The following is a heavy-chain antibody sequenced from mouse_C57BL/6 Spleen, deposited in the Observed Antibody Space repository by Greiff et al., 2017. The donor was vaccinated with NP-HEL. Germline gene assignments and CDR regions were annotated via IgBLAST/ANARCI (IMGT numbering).Heavy chain of an antibody. CDR1: GFTFSDYY. CDR2: INYDGSST. J-gene: IGHJ3*01. V-gene: IGHV5-16*01. Sequence: EVKVVESEGGLVQPGSSMKLSCTASGFTFSDYYMAWVRQVPEKGLEWVANINYDGSSTYYLDSLKSRFIISRDNAKNILYLQMSSLKSEDTATYYCAIYYCNSFAYWGQGTLVTVSA. D-gene: IGHD2-1*01. CDR3: AIYYCNSFAY.